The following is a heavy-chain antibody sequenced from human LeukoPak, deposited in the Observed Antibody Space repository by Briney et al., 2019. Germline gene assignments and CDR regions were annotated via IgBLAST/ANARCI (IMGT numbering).Heavy chain of an antibody. Sequence: GGSLRLSCAASGFTFSDYSMNWVRQASGKGLEWVASVNTVSSYIYYADSMRGRFTISRDNAKNSLFLQMNSLRAEDTAVYYCARLRRNSDRSDFFYYYDHWGQGTLVTVSS. V-gene: IGHV3-21*01. D-gene: IGHD3-22*01. J-gene: IGHJ4*02. CDR1: GFTFSDYS. CDR2: VNTVSSYI. CDR3: ARLRRNSDRSDFFYYYDH.